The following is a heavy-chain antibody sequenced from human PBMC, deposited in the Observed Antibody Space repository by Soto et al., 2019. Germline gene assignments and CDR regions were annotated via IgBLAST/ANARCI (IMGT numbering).Heavy chain of an antibody. CDR2: INWNGGST. CDR1: GFIFADYG. CDR3: ARGLHYDFCSGNDAFDI. D-gene: IGHD3-3*01. Sequence: EVQLVESGGGVVRPGGSLRLSCAASGFIFADYGMTWVRQVPGRGLEWVSAINWNGGSTGYGDPVRGRFTISRDNAKNSLYLQMNSLRAEDTALYHCARGLHYDFCSGNDAFDIWGQGTMVIVSS. V-gene: IGHV3-20*01. J-gene: IGHJ3*02.